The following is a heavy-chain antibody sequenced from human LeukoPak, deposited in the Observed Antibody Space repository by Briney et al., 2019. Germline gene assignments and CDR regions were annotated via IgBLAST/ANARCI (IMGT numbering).Heavy chain of an antibody. CDR1: GYTFTSYD. D-gene: IGHD2-15*01. V-gene: IGHV1-8*03. CDR2: MNPNSGNT. Sequence: EASVKVSCKASGYTFTSYDINWVRQATGQGLEWMGWMNPNSGNTGYAQKFQGRVTITRNTSISTAYMELWSLRSDDTAVYYCARTYCSGGSCYNLGQHWGQGTLVTVSS. J-gene: IGHJ1*01. CDR3: ARTYCSGGSCYNLGQH.